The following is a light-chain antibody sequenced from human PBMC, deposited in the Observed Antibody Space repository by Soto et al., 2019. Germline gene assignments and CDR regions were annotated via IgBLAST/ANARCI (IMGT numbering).Light chain of an antibody. V-gene: IGKV1-12*01. CDR2: AAS. CDR1: RVISSW. Sequence: DIQMTQSPSSVSASVGDSVTITCRASRVISSWLAWYQQKPGKAPNLLIYAASNLQSGVPSRFRASGSGTDFTLTINNLQPEEFATYYCQQSHTFPITFGQGKRLEIK. J-gene: IGKJ5*01. CDR3: QQSHTFPIT.